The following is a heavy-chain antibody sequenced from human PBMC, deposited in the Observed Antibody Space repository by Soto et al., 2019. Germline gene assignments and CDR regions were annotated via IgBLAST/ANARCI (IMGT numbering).Heavy chain of an antibody. J-gene: IGHJ6*02. CDR2: VSASGANT. CDR1: GVTFSNYA. CDR3: ARNHRPTETFYYYYGMDV. Sequence: HPGGSLRLSCTATGVTFSNYAMTWVRQAPGKGLEWVSDVSASGANTYYADSVKGRFTVSRDSSKKTLYLQMNSLRAEDTAIYYCARNHRPTETFYYYYGMDVWGPGTTVTVSS. V-gene: IGHV3-23*01. D-gene: IGHD4-4*01.